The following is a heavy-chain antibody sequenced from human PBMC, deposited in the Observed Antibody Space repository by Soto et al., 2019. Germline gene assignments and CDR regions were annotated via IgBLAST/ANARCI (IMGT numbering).Heavy chain of an antibody. CDR2: IYYSGST. V-gene: IGHV4-30-4*01. CDR1: GGSISSGDYY. CDR3: ARAFDDSSGYYGGLGY. Sequence: QVQLQESGPGLVKPSQTLSLTCTVSGGSISSGDYYWSWIRQPPGKGLEWIGYIYYSGSTYYNPSLKNGITISVDTPKNQLSLKLSSVTAADTAVYYCARAFDDSSGYYGGLGYWGQGTLVTVSS. D-gene: IGHD3-22*01. J-gene: IGHJ4*02.